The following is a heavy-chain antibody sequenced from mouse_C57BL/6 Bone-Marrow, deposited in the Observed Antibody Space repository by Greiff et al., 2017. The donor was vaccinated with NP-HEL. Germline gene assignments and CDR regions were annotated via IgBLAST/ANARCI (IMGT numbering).Heavy chain of an antibody. J-gene: IGHJ4*01. D-gene: IGHD2-4*01. CDR2: IRNKANGYTT. CDR1: GFTFTDYY. V-gene: IGHV7-3*01. CDR3: ARSIYDDYADDPFYAMDY. Sequence: EVMLVESGGGLVQPGGSLSLSCAASGFTFTDYYMSWVRQPPGKALEWLGFIRNKANGYTTEYSASVKGRFTISRDNSQSSLYLQMNALRAEDSATYYCARSIYDDYADDPFYAMDYWGQGTSVTVSS.